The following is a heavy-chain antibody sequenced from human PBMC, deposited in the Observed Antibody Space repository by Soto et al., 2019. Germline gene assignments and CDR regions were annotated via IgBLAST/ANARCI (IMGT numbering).Heavy chain of an antibody. V-gene: IGHV5-51*01. CDR1: GYSFTTYW. J-gene: IGHJ6*02. D-gene: IGHD3-16*01. CDR2: IYPGDSDT. Sequence: GESLKISCKGSGYSFTTYWIAWVRQMPGKGLEWMGIIYPGDSDTRYNPSFQGQVSISADKSISTAYLQWSSLKASDTAIYYCARLFGMGDRGRDFYCYGMDVWGQGTTVTVSS. CDR3: ARLFGMGDRGRDFYCYGMDV.